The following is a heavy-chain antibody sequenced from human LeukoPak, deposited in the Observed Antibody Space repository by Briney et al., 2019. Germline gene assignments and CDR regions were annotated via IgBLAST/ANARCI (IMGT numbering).Heavy chain of an antibody. D-gene: IGHD2-2*03. CDR1: GYSFTSYW. CDR2: IYPDESNI. Sequence: GESLKISCKGSGYSFTSYWIGWVRQMPGKGLEWMGIIYPDESNIRYSPSFQGQVTISADKSISTAYLQWSSLKASDTAMYYCARPPSRGYSSSFEYWGQGTLVTVSS. J-gene: IGHJ4*02. V-gene: IGHV5-51*01. CDR3: ARPPSRGYSSSFEY.